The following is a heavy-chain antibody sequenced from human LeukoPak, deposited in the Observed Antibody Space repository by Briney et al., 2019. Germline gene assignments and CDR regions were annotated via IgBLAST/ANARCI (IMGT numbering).Heavy chain of an antibody. CDR1: GFTFDDYA. D-gene: IGHD3-10*01. V-gene: IGHV3-9*01. Sequence: GGSLRLSCAASGFTFDDYAMHWVRQAPGKGLEWVSGISWNSGSIGYADSVKGRFTISRDNAKNSLYLQMNSLRAEDTALYYCAKDRLSYYYGSGSPIDYWGQGPLVTVSS. CDR3: AKDRLSYYYGSGSPIDY. CDR2: ISWNSGSI. J-gene: IGHJ4*02.